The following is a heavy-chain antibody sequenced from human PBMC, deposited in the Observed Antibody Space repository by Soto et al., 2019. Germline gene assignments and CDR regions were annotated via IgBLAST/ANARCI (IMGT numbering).Heavy chain of an antibody. CDR2: ISGTVDST. J-gene: IGHJ6*02. CDR1: GFTFSSYA. Sequence: EVQLLESGGGLVQPGGSLRLACAASGFTFSSYAMSWVRQAPGKGLEWVSAISGTVDSTYYADSVKGRFTIFRDKSKNTLYLQMSSLRAEDTAVYYCARTPYSSYLKNGLDVWGQGTTVTVSS. V-gene: IGHV3-23*01. D-gene: IGHD6-6*01. CDR3: ARTPYSSYLKNGLDV.